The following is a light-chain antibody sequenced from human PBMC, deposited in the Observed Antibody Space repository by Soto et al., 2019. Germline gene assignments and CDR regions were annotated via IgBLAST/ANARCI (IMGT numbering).Light chain of an antibody. CDR2: GAS. CDR3: QHYGISPVT. J-gene: IGKJ5*01. Sequence: TVLTQSPDTLSLSPGERATLSCWASQSVGTRLAWYQRRPGQPPRLLISGASSRATGIPDRFSGSGSATDFTLTISRLEPEDFALYYCQHYGISPVTFGQGTRLEIK. V-gene: IGKV3-20*01. CDR1: QSVGTR.